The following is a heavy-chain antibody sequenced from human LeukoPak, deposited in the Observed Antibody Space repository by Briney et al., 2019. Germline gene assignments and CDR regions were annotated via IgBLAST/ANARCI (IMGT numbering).Heavy chain of an antibody. CDR3: ASDYGSGSYRFDY. V-gene: IGHV4-59*01. Sequence: SETLSLTCTVSGDSMSSYSWSWIRQPPGKRLEWIGYIFNSGSTIYNPSLKSRVTMSLDMSKKQFSLRLSSVTAADTAVYYCASDYGSGSYRFDYWGQGTLVTVSS. CDR2: IFNSGST. CDR1: GDSMSSYS. J-gene: IGHJ4*02. D-gene: IGHD3-10*01.